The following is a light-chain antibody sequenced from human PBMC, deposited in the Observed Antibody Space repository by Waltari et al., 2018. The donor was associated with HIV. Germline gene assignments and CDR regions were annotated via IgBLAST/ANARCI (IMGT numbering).Light chain of an antibody. Sequence: SYQLTQPPSVSVSPGQTASITCSGEKLGERYVSWYQQKTGQSPILVIYQDDKRPSGIVERFSGSSSGNTATLTISGTQAMDEGDYYCQAWDTSTMKIGGGTKLTVL. CDR1: KLGERY. J-gene: IGLJ2*01. CDR3: QAWDTSTMK. CDR2: QDD. V-gene: IGLV3-1*01.